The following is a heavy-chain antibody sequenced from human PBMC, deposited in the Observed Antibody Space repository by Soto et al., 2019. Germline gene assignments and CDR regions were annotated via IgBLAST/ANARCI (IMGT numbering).Heavy chain of an antibody. J-gene: IGHJ6*03. CDR3: ARGFGARPRGEGLYYYYYMDV. V-gene: IGHV4-34*01. CDR2: INHSGST. CDR1: GWAFSGYY. Sequence: QVQLQQWGAGLLKPSETLSLTCAVYGWAFSGYYWSWIRQPPGTGLECIGEINHSGSTNYNPSLMSRVTISVDTSKNQFSLKLSSVTAADTAVYYCARGFGARPRGEGLYYYYYMDVWGKGTTVTVSS. D-gene: IGHD3-16*01.